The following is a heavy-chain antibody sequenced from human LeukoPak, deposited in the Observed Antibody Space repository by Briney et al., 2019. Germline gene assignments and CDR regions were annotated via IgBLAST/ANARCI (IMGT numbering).Heavy chain of an antibody. J-gene: IGHJ4*02. D-gene: IGHD6-19*01. Sequence: PGGSLRLSCEASGFIFSNYAMHWVRQAPGKGLQWVALIWYDGQTKFYGDSVKGRFTISRDNSGSTLFLHMSSLRVEDTAVYCCAREWGRIAVAGGPGYWGQGALVTVSS. CDR2: IWYDGQTK. CDR1: GFIFSNYA. V-gene: IGHV3-33*01. CDR3: AREWGRIAVAGGPGY.